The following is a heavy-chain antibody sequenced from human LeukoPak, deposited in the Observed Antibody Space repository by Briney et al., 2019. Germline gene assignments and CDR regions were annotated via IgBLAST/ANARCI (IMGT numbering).Heavy chain of an antibody. V-gene: IGHV4-38-2*02. J-gene: IGHJ4*02. CDR2: ICQSGST. CDR1: GYSISSIHC. Sequence: PSETLSLTCTVSGYSISSIHCWGWIRQPPGKGLEWIGSICQSGSTYYSPSLKSRVILSLDTTKNQFSLRLSSVTAADTAVYYCAREAPEGAYYFDYWGQGTLVTVSS. CDR3: AREAPEGAYYFDY. D-gene: IGHD1-26*01.